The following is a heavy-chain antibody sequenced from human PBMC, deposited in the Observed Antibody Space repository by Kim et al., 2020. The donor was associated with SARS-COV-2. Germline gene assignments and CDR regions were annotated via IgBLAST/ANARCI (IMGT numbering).Heavy chain of an antibody. CDR2: IIPVSGTA. D-gene: IGHD5-18*01. Sequence: SVKVSCKASGGTLNNFAINWVRQAPGQGPEWMGGIIPVSGTANYAQKFQGRVTITADESTSTAYMDLNSLRSDDTAVYYCAGSGYNYGLRSYYYAMDVWGQGTTVTVSS. CDR1: GGTLNNFA. J-gene: IGHJ6*02. V-gene: IGHV1-69*13. CDR3: AGSGYNYGLRSYYYAMDV.